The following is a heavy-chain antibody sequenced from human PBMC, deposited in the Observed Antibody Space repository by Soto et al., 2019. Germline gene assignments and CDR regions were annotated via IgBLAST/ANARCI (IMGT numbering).Heavy chain of an antibody. D-gene: IGHD7-27*01. J-gene: IGHJ5*02. CDR1: GYTFTSYG. V-gene: IGHV1-18*01. Sequence: ASVKVSCKASGYTFTSYGISWVRQAPGQGLEWMGWISAYNGNTNYAQKLQGRVTMTTDTSTSTAYMELSRLRSDDTAVYYCARERLGGEFDPWGQGTLVTVSS. CDR3: ARERLGGEFDP. CDR2: ISAYNGNT.